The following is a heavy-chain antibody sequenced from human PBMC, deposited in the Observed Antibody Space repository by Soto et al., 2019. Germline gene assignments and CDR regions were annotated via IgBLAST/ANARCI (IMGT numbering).Heavy chain of an antibody. CDR3: ARDPPHYYDSSGSIDDY. Sequence: EVPLVESGGGLVKPGGSLRLSCAASGFSFSTYTMNWVRQAPGKGLEWVSSISSSTGYTYYADSVKGRFTISRDNAKNSLYLQMNSLRAEDTAVYYCARDPPHYYDSSGSIDDYWGQGTLVTVSS. CDR2: ISSSTGYT. D-gene: IGHD3-22*01. J-gene: IGHJ4*02. V-gene: IGHV3-21*01. CDR1: GFSFSTYT.